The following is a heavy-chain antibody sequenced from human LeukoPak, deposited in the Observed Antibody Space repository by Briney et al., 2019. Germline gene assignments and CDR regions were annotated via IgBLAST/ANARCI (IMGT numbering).Heavy chain of an antibody. J-gene: IGHJ5*02. D-gene: IGHD1-14*01. V-gene: IGHV4-59*01. Sequence: SETLSLTCTVSGGSISTYYWSWIRQPPGKGLEWIGYIYYSGSTNYNPSLKSRVTISVDTSKNQFSLKLSSVTAADTAVYYCARVTGHWFDPWGQGTLVTVSS. CDR1: GGSISTYY. CDR2: IYYSGST. CDR3: ARVTGHWFDP.